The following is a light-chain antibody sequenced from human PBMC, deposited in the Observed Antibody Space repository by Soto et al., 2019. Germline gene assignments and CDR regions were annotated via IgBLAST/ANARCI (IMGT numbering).Light chain of an antibody. CDR1: STDVGGYNF. CDR2: HVT. J-gene: IGLJ2*01. Sequence: QSALTQPRSVSGSPGQSVTISCTGTSTDVGGYNFVSWYLHHPGKAPKLIIYHVTQRPSGVPDRFSGSRSGNTAFLTISGLQTDDEGDYYCCSYAGRYTLIFGGGTKVTVL. CDR3: CSYAGRYTLI. V-gene: IGLV2-11*01.